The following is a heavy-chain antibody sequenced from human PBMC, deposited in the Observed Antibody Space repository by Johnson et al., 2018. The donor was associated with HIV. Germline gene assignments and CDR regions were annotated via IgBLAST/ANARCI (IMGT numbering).Heavy chain of an antibody. D-gene: IGHD2-2*01. CDR3: ATGRSVVPTADDAFDI. CDR2: IYSGGST. J-gene: IGHJ3*02. V-gene: IGHV3-53*01. Sequence: VQLVESGGGLIQPGGSLRLSCAASGFTVSSNYMSWLRQAPGKGLEWVSVIYSGGSTYYADSVKGRFTISRDNSKNTLYLQMNSLRAEDTAVYYCATGRSVVPTADDAFDIWGQGTMVTVSS. CDR1: GFTVSSNY.